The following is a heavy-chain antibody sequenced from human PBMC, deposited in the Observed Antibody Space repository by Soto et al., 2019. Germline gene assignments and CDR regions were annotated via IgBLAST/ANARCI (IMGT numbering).Heavy chain of an antibody. Sequence: SSETLSLTCTVSGGSISSGGYYWSWIRQHPGKGLEWIGYIYYSGSTYYNPSLKSRVTISVDTSKNQFSLKLSSVTAADTAVYYCARSSFEDGDYYYGMDVWGQGTTVTVSS. CDR1: GGSISSGGYY. CDR3: ARSSFEDGDYYYGMDV. CDR2: IYYSGST. J-gene: IGHJ6*02. D-gene: IGHD2-15*01. V-gene: IGHV4-31*03.